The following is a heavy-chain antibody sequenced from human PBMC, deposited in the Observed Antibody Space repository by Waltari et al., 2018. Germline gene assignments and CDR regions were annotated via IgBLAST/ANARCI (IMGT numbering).Heavy chain of an antibody. V-gene: IGHV4-61*09. CDR1: GGSISSGSYY. CDR2: SYTSWST. J-gene: IGHJ6*02. Sequence: QVQLQESGPGLVKPSQTLSLTCTVSGGSISSGSYYWSWIRQPAGQGLEWIGYSYTSWSTNYNPSLNSRVTISVDTSKNQFSLTLSSVTAAVTAVYYCAREVVVVAATYYYYYGMDVWGQGTTVTVSS. D-gene: IGHD2-15*01. CDR3: AREVVVVAATYYYYYGMDV.